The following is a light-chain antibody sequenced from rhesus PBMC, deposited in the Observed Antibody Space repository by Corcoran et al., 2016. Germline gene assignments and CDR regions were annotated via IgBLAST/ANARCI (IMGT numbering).Light chain of an antibody. V-gene: IGKV1-22*01. CDR2: RAS. CDR3: QQFNSRPFT. J-gene: IGKJ3*01. CDR1: QDISTW. Sequence: DIQMTQSPSSLSTSVGDTVTITCRASQDISTWLAWYQQKPGKAPKLLNYRASTLQGGVPSRFSGRGSGTAFTLTISSLQSEDFATYYCQQFNSRPFTFGPGTKLEI.